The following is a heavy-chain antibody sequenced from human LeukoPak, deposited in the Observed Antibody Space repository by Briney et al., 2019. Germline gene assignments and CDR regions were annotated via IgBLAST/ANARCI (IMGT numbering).Heavy chain of an antibody. J-gene: IGHJ4*02. CDR3: ARHDLGGTSPFDY. CDR1: GYTFTSYG. D-gene: IGHD4-23*01. V-gene: IGHV1-18*01. CDR2: ISAYTGNT. Sequence: ASVKVSCKASGYTFTSYGISWVRQAPGQGPEWMGWISAYTGNTNYAQKLQGRVTMTTDTSTSTAYMDLRSLRSDDTAVYYCARHDLGGTSPFDYWGQGTLVTVSS.